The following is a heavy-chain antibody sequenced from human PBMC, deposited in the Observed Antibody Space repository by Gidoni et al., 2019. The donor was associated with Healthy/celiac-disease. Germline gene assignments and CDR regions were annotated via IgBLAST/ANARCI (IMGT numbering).Heavy chain of an antibody. CDR1: GGSISSSSYY. D-gene: IGHD3-22*01. CDR2: IYYSGST. Sequence: QLQLQESGPGLVKPSETLSLTCTVSGGSISSSSYYWGWIRQPPGEGLEWIGSIYYSGSTNYHPSLKSRFTISVDTSKNQFSLKLSSVTAADTAVYYCARRYGDYYDSSGYYYVSHFDYWGQGTLVTVSS. V-gene: IGHV4-39*01. CDR3: ARRYGDYYDSSGYYYVSHFDY. J-gene: IGHJ4*02.